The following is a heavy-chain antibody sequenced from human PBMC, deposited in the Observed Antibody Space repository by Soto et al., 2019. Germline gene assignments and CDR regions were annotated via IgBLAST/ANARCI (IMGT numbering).Heavy chain of an antibody. V-gene: IGHV3-30*18. CDR1: GFTFSSYG. Sequence: QVQLVESGGSVVQPGRSLRLSCAASGFTFSSYGMHWVRQAPGKGLEWVTGILYDGSDKYYADSVKGRFTISRENSKNTLYLQMNSLRTEDSAVYYCAKAVGGFGDFVHHWRQGTPVTVSS. CDR2: ILYDGSDK. D-gene: IGHD3-10*01. J-gene: IGHJ4*02. CDR3: AKAVGGFGDFVHH.